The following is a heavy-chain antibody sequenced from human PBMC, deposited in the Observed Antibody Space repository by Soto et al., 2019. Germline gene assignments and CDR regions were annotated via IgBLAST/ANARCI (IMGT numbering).Heavy chain of an antibody. V-gene: IGHV1-18*01. CDR1: GYAFTTYG. CDR2: ISAHNGNT. D-gene: IGHD1-1*01. CDR3: ARGRYGDY. J-gene: IGHJ4*02. Sequence: QVHLVQSGAEVKKPGASVKVSCQGSGYAFTTYGNTWVRQAPGQGLEWMGWISAHNGNTNYAQQLQGRVTVTRATSTSTAYMELRSLRYDDTAVYYCARGRYGDYWGQGALVTVSS.